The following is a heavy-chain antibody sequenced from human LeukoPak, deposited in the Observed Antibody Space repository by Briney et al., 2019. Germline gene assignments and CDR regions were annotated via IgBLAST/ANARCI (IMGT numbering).Heavy chain of an antibody. CDR2: INSDGSTT. Sequence: GGSLRLSCAASGFTFSNDWMHWVRQAPGKGLVWVSRINSDGSTTTYADSVKGRFTISRDNAKNTLYLQMNSLSAEDTAVYYCARGGSYSYGPFNYWGQGTLSTVSS. D-gene: IGHD5-18*01. J-gene: IGHJ4*02. CDR1: GFTFSNDW. CDR3: ARGGSYSYGPFNY. V-gene: IGHV3-74*01.